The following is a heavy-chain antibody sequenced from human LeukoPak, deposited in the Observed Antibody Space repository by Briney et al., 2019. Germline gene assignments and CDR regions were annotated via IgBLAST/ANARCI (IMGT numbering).Heavy chain of an antibody. CDR1: GYTFTGYY. D-gene: IGHD3-22*01. V-gene: IGHV1-2*02. CDR3: ARYYYDPEVAFDI. CDR2: INPNSGGT. Sequence: ASVKVSCKASGYTFTGYYMHWVRQAPGQGLEWMGWINPNSGGTNYAQKFQGRVTITADKSTSTAYMELSSLRSEDTAVYYCARYYYDPEVAFDIWGQGTMVTVSS. J-gene: IGHJ3*02.